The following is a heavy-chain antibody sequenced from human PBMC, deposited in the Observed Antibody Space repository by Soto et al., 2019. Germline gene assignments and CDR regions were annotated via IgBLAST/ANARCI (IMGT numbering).Heavy chain of an antibody. CDR2: IYWDDDK. CDR3: AHSYTLYSGYVPRDYYYYYMDV. J-gene: IGHJ6*03. D-gene: IGHD5-12*01. CDR1: GFSLSTSGVG. Sequence: SGPTLVNPTQTLTLTCTFSGFSLSTSGVGVGWIRQPPGKALEWLALIYWDDDKRYSPSLKSRLTITKDTSKNQVVLTMTNMDPVDTATYYCAHSYTLYSGYVPRDYYYYYMDVWGKGTTVTVSS. V-gene: IGHV2-5*02.